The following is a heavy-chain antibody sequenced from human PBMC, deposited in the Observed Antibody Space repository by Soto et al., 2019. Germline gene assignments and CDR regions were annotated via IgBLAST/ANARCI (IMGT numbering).Heavy chain of an antibody. CDR2: IDWDDNT. J-gene: IGHJ5*02. CDR1: GFSLTTNGMC. D-gene: IGHD3-22*01. CDR3: AGIPCGNYYTENFFDP. V-gene: IGHV2-70*01. Sequence: SGPTLVNPTQTLTLTCTFSGFSLTTNGMCLSWIRQPPGKALEWLALIDWDDNTYYSTSLNNRLTLSKDTSKNQVVLLVRHMGPVDTATYYCAGIPCGNYYTENFFDPWGQGIPVTVSS.